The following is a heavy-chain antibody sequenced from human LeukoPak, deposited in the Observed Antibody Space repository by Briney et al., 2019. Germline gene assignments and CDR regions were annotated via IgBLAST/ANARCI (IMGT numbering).Heavy chain of an antibody. J-gene: IGHJ4*02. CDR2: ISGSSRYK. CDR3: AKRGDQYYFDS. Sequence: GGSLRLSCAASRFTFNDYTMNWVRQAPGKGLEWVSSISGSSRYKHYADSVRGRFTISRDNAKNSLYLQMNSLTAEDTAVYYCAKRGDQYYFDSWGQGALVTVSS. D-gene: IGHD2-2*01. V-gene: IGHV3-21*01. CDR1: RFTFNDYT.